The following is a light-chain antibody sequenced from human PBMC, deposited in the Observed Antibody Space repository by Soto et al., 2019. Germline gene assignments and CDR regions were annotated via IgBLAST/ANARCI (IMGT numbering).Light chain of an antibody. J-gene: IGKJ4*01. CDR3: QQCNTPLN. CDR2: DAS. CDR1: QNIGSR. Sequence: DIQMTQSPSTLSASVGDRVAITCRASQNIGSRLAWYQQKPDEAPKLLIYDASSLESGVPLRFGGSGSGTDFTLIISSLQPDDFATYYCQQCNTPLNFGGGTKVDIK. V-gene: IGKV1-5*01.